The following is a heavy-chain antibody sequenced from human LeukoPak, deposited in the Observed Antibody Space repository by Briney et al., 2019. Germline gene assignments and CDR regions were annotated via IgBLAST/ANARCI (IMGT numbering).Heavy chain of an antibody. CDR3: ARYIRGPNYYIDV. Sequence: SETLSLTCTASGGSLSSDYWSWIPQPPGKGLEWIGYISYSGSTNYNPSLNSRLTISLDTSKNHFSLKLSSVTAADTAIYFCARYIRGPNYYIDVWGKGTTVTVSS. CDR1: GGSLSSDY. V-gene: IGHV4-59*01. CDR2: ISYSGST. J-gene: IGHJ6*03. D-gene: IGHD1-14*01.